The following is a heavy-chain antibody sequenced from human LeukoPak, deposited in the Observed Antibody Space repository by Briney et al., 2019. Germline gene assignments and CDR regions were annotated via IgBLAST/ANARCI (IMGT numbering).Heavy chain of an antibody. CDR1: GYTFTSYG. D-gene: IGHD3-22*01. J-gene: IGHJ3*02. CDR2: ISAYNGNT. V-gene: IGHV1-18*01. CDR3: ARDPAHYYDSSGYQGDAFDI. Sequence: VASVKVSCKASGYTFTSYGISWVRQAPGQGLEWMGWISAYNGNTNYAQKLQGRVTMTTDTSTSTAYMELRSLRSDDTAVYYCARDPAHYYDSSGYQGDAFDIWGQGTMVTVSS.